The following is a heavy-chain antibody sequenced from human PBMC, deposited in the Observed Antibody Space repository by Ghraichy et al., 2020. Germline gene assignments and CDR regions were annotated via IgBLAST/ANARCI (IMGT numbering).Heavy chain of an antibody. D-gene: IGHD1-20*01. CDR2: IRGSGGST. CDR3: AKDLTSLVKSDAFDI. J-gene: IGHJ3*02. CDR1: GFTFSSYA. V-gene: IGHV3-23*01. Sequence: GGSLRLSCAASGFTFSSYAMSWVRQAPGKGLEWVSAIRGSGGSTYYADSVKGRFTISRDNSKNTLYLQMNSLRAEDTAVYYCAKDLTSLVKSDAFDIWGQGTMVTVSS.